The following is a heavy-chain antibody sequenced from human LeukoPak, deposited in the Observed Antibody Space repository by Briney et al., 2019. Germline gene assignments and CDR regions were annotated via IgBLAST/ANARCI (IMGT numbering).Heavy chain of an antibody. J-gene: IGHJ4*02. CDR2: IYHSGST. V-gene: IGHV4-38-2*02. CDR3: ARDVVAAAGTWDY. Sequence: SETLSLTCTVSGYSISSGYYWGWIRQPPGKGLEWIGSIYHSGSTYYNPSLKSRVTISVDTSKNQLSLKLSSVTAADTAVYYCARDVVAAAGTWDYWGQGTLVTVSS. D-gene: IGHD6-13*01. CDR1: GYSISSGYY.